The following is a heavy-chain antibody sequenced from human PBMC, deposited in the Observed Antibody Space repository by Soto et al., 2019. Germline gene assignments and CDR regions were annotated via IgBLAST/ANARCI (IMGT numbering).Heavy chain of an antibody. Sequence: QVQLVQSGAEVKKPGASVKVSCKASGYAFTSYYMHWVRQAPGQGLEWMGIINPSGGSISYAQKFQGRVTMTRDTSTSTVYMELSSLRSEDTAVYYCARVVYSGYDTFDYWGQGTLVTVSS. D-gene: IGHD5-12*01. CDR2: INPSGGSI. J-gene: IGHJ4*02. CDR3: ARVVYSGYDTFDY. V-gene: IGHV1-46*03. CDR1: GYAFTSYY.